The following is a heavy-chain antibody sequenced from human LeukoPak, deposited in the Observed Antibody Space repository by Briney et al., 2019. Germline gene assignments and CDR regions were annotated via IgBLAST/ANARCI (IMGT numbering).Heavy chain of an antibody. Sequence: TGGSLRLSCAASGFTFSSYSMNWVRQAPGKGLEWVSSISSSSSYIYYADSVKGRFTISRDNAKNSLYLQMNSLRAEDTAVYYCARSHRWGIAVAGREAFDYWGQGTLVTVSS. CDR2: ISSSSSYI. CDR1: GFTFSSYS. D-gene: IGHD6-19*01. J-gene: IGHJ4*02. V-gene: IGHV3-21*04. CDR3: ARSHRWGIAVAGREAFDY.